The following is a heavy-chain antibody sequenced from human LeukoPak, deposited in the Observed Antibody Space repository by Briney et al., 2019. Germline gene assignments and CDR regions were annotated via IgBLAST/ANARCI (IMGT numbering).Heavy chain of an antibody. CDR3: ARAPPHYDSSGYYYAA. Sequence: ASVKVSCKASGYTFTSYDINWVRQATGQGLEWMGWMNPNSGNTDYAQKLQGRVTMTTDTSTSTAYMELRSLRSDDTAVYYCARAPPHYDSSGYYYAAWGQGTLVTVSS. CDR2: MNPNSGNT. V-gene: IGHV1-8*01. CDR1: GYTFTSYD. J-gene: IGHJ4*02. D-gene: IGHD3-22*01.